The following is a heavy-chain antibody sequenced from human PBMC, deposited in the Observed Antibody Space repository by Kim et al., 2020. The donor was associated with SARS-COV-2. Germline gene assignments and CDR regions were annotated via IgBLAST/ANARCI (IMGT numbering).Heavy chain of an antibody. V-gene: IGHV3-23*01. CDR1: GFTFNTYA. Sequence: GGSLRLSCAASGFTFNTYAMSWVRQAPGKGLEWVSAISGSGGSTFYADSVKGRFTISRDNSKNTLYLQMNSLRPDDTAVYYCAGGYSSGWYASWDFQYWGQGTLVTVSS. D-gene: IGHD6-19*01. CDR3: AGGYSSGWYASWDFQY. J-gene: IGHJ1*01. CDR2: ISGSGGST.